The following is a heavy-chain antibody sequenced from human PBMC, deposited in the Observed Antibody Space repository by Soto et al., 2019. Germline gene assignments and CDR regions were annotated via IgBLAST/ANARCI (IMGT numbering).Heavy chain of an antibody. CDR1: GGIFSTYA. CDR2: IIPIFGTP. V-gene: IGHV1-69*01. Sequence: QVQLVQSGAEVKQPGSSMKVSCKASGGIFSTYAISWLRRAPGQGLERMGGIIPIFGTPNYAQRFQGRVTITADESTSTAYMEPSRLRSEDTAVYYCARDRDDYGSGNYYNRIDFWGQGTLVTVSS. J-gene: IGHJ4*02. CDR3: ARDRDDYGSGNYYNRIDF. D-gene: IGHD3-10*01.